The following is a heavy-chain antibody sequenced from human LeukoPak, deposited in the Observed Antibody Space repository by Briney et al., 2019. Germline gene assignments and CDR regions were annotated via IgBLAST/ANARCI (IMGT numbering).Heavy chain of an antibody. J-gene: IGHJ4*02. CDR2: IYYSGST. Sequence: PSETLSPTCTVSGASISSYYWSWIRQPPGKGLEWIGYIYYSGSTKYNPSLKSRVTISVDTSKSQFSLKVSSVTAEDTAVYYCASGPYPAAGTDHQFDYWGQGTLVTVSS. CDR1: GASISSYY. D-gene: IGHD6-13*01. CDR3: ASGPYPAAGTDHQFDY. V-gene: IGHV4-59*01.